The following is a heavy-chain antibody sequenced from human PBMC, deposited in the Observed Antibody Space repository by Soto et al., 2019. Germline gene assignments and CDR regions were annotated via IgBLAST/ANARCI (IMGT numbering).Heavy chain of an antibody. V-gene: IGHV3-21*01. D-gene: IGHD2-15*01. J-gene: IGHJ5*02. CDR1: GFTFSSYG. CDR2: IWSSASNI. CDR3: ARGYTGYCSGGTCYWFDP. Sequence: PGGSLRLSCAASGFTFSSYGMHWVRQAPGKGLEWVAVIWSSASNINYADSVKGRFTISRDNAKKSLYLQMNSLRAEDTAVYYCARGYTGYCSGGTCYWFDPWGQGTLVTVSS.